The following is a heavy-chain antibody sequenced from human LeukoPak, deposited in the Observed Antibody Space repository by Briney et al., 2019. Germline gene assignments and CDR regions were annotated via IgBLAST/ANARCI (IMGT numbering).Heavy chain of an antibody. CDR2: IYYSGST. CDR1: GGSISSSSYY. Sequence: SETLSLTCTVSGGSISSSSYYWGWIRQPPGKGLEWIGSIYYSGSTYYNPSLKNRVTISVDTSKNQFSLKLSSVTAADTAVYYCAVGASPGFDYWGQGTLVTVSS. CDR3: AVGASPGFDY. V-gene: IGHV4-39*07. J-gene: IGHJ4*02.